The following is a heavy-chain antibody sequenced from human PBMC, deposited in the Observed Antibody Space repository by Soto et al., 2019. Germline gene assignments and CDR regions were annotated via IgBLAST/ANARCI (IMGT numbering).Heavy chain of an antibody. V-gene: IGHV4-59*08. J-gene: IGHJ4*02. CDR3: AAVPPPKYDILTGYLY. Sequence: SETLSLTCTVSGGSISSYYWSWIRQPPGKGLEWIGYIYYSGSTNYNPSLKSRVTISVDTSKNQFSLKLSSVTAADTAVYYCAAVPPPKYDILTGYLYWGQGTLVTVPQ. D-gene: IGHD3-9*01. CDR1: GGSISSYY. CDR2: IYYSGST.